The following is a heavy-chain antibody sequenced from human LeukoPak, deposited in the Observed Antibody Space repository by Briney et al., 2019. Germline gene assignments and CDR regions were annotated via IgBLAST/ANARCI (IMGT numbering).Heavy chain of an antibody. CDR1: GGSISYSNYY. D-gene: IGHD5-12*01. V-gene: IGHV4-39*01. Sequence: SETLSLTCTVSGGSISYSNYYWGWLRQPPGKGLEWIGSIDYTGSTYYNPSLKSRVTISVDTSKNQFSLKLTSVTAADTAVYYCARGVGYGNFDYWGQGTLVTVSS. J-gene: IGHJ4*02. CDR2: IDYTGST. CDR3: ARGVGYGNFDY.